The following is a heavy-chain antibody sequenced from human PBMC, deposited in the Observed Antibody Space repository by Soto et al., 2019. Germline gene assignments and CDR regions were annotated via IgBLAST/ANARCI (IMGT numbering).Heavy chain of an antibody. J-gene: IGHJ6*03. CDR2: IIPIFGTA. V-gene: IGHV1-69*13. D-gene: IGHD5-12*01. CDR3: AKREWLRSPLMDV. Sequence: ASVKVSCKASGGTFNSYAISWVRQAPGQGLEWMGGIIPIFGTANYAQKFQGRVTITADESTSTAYMELSSLRSEDTAVYYCAKREWLRSPLMDVWGKGTTVTVSS. CDR1: GGTFNSYA.